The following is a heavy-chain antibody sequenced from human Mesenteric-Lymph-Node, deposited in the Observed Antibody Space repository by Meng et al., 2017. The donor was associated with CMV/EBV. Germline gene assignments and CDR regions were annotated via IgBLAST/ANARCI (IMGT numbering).Heavy chain of an antibody. J-gene: IGHJ6*02. V-gene: IGHV1-69*02. CDR3: ARSFWSGYPWYYYYGMDV. CDR1: GGTFSSYT. D-gene: IGHD3-3*01. Sequence: SVKVSCKASGGTFSSYTISWVRQAPGQGLEWMGRIIPILGIANYAQKFQGRVTITADKSTSTAYMELSSLRSEDTAVYYCARSFWSGYPWYYYYGMDVWGQGTTVTVSS. CDR2: IIPILGIA.